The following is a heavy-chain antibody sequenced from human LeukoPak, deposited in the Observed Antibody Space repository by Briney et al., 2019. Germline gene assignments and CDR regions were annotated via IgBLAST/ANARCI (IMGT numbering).Heavy chain of an antibody. V-gene: IGHV1-69*01. Sequence: GASVKVSCKASGGTFSSYAISWVRQAPGQGLEWMGGIIPIFGTANYAQKFQGRVTITADESTSTAYMELSSLRSEDTAVYYCARGGCSSTSCYLYFDYWGQGTLVTVSS. CDR1: GGTFSSYA. CDR3: ARGGCSSTSCYLYFDY. D-gene: IGHD2-2*01. CDR2: IIPIFGTA. J-gene: IGHJ4*02.